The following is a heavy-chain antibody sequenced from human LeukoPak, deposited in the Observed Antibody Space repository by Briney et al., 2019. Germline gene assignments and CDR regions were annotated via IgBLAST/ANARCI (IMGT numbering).Heavy chain of an antibody. CDR1: GGSFSGYY. CDR2: INHSGST. Sequence: SETLSLTCAVYGGSFSGYYWSWIRQPPGKGLEWIGEINHSGSTNYNPSLKSRVTISVDTSKNQFSLKLRFVTAADTAVYYCARPRGYCTNGVCFGRRMFDYWGQGTLVTVSS. J-gene: IGHJ4*02. V-gene: IGHV4-34*01. CDR3: ARPRGYCTNGVCFGRRMFDY. D-gene: IGHD2-8*01.